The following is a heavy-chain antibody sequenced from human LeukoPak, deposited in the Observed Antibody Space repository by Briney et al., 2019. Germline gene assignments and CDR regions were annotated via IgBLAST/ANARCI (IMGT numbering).Heavy chain of an antibody. CDR3: AKEGRHCDILTGYYLYYYYYMDV. V-gene: IGHV3-23*01. Sequence: GGSLRLSCAASGFTFSSYAMSWVRQAPGKGLEWVSAISGSGGSTYYADSVKGRFTISRDNSKNTLYLQMNSLRAEDTAVYYCAKEGRHCDILTGYYLYYYYYMDVWDKGTTVTVSS. CDR2: ISGSGGST. D-gene: IGHD3-9*01. CDR1: GFTFSSYA. J-gene: IGHJ6*03.